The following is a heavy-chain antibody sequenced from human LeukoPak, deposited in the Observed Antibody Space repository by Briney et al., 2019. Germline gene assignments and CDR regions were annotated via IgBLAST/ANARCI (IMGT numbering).Heavy chain of an antibody. J-gene: IGHJ1*01. Sequence: GGSLRLSCAASGFTFSSYSMNWVRQAPGKGLEWVSSISSSSSYIYYADSVKGRFTISRDNAKNSLYLQMNSLRAEDTAVYCCAPGGYGSGSYYFQHWGQGTLVTVSS. CDR2: ISSSSSYI. CDR3: APGGYGSGSYYFQH. V-gene: IGHV3-21*01. D-gene: IGHD3-10*01. CDR1: GFTFSSYS.